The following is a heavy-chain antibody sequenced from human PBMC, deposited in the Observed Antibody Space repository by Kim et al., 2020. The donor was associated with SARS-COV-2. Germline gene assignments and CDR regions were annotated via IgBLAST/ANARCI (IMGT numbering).Heavy chain of an antibody. Sequence: GGSLRLSCAASGFTFSSYAMSWVRQAPGKGLEWVSAISGSGGSTYYADSVKGRFTISRDNSKNTLYLQMNSLRAEDTAVYYCATRTSWGSVGAFDLWGQGTMVTVSS. CDR2: ISGSGGST. D-gene: IGHD2-2*01. CDR3: ATRTSWGSVGAFDL. J-gene: IGHJ3*01. V-gene: IGHV3-23*01. CDR1: GFTFSSYA.